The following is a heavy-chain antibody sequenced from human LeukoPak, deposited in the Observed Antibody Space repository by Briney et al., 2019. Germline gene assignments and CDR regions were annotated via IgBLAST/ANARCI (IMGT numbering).Heavy chain of an antibody. Sequence: ASVKVSCKASGYTFTSYGISWVRQAPGQGLEWMGWISAYNGNTNYAQKLQGRVTMTTDTSTSTAYMELRSLRSDDTAVYYCAKDVRDCYDSSVYPPPLDYWGQGTLVTVSS. CDR1: GYTFTSYG. CDR2: ISAYNGNT. V-gene: IGHV1-18*01. CDR3: AKDVRDCYDSSVYPPPLDY. D-gene: IGHD3-22*01. J-gene: IGHJ4*02.